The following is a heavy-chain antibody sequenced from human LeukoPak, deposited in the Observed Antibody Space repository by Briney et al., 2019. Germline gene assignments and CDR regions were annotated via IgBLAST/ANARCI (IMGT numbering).Heavy chain of an antibody. CDR1: VFTFCNAW. CDR2: IKSKTDGGTT. J-gene: IGHJ5*02. Sequence: PGGSLRLSCAAPVFTFCNAWMSWVRQAPGKGLEWVGRIKSKTDGGTTDYAAPVKGRFTISRDESKNTLYLQMNSLKTEDTAVYYCTTDLTVVAVASWGQGTLVTVSS. D-gene: IGHD6-19*01. CDR3: TTDLTVVAVAS. V-gene: IGHV3-15*01.